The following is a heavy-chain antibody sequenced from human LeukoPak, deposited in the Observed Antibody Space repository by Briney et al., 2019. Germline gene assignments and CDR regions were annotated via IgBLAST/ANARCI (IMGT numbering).Heavy chain of an antibody. CDR2: IDPSDSYT. D-gene: IGHD3-10*01. Sequence: GESLKISFKGSGSRFTSYWISWVRPMPGKGLGWMGRIDPSDSYTNYSPSFQGHVNISADKSISTAYLQWSSLKASDTALYYCAREVKKITMVRGVIIGDAFDIWGQGTMVTVSS. V-gene: IGHV5-10-1*01. CDR3: AREVKKITMVRGVIIGDAFDI. J-gene: IGHJ3*02. CDR1: GSRFTSYW.